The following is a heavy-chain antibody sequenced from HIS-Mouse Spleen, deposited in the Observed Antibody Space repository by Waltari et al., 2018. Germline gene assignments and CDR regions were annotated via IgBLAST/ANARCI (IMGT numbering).Heavy chain of an antibody. V-gene: IGHV3-74*01. Sequence: EVQLVESGGGLVQPGGSLRLSCAASGFTFISYWVHWVRQAPGKGLVWVSRINSDGSSTSYADSVKGRFTISRDNAKNTLYLQMNSLRAEDTAVYYCARDLELDAFDIWGQGTMVTVSS. J-gene: IGHJ3*02. D-gene: IGHD1-1*01. CDR2: INSDGSST. CDR3: ARDLELDAFDI. CDR1: GFTFISYW.